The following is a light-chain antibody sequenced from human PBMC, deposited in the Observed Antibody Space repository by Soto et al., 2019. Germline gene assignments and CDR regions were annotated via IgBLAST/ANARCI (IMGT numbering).Light chain of an antibody. Sequence: DIQMTQSPSTLSASVGDRVTISCRASQSISSWLAWYQQKPGRAPKLLIYDVSTLKSGVPSRFSGSGSGTKFTLTINSLQPDDFATYYCQQYHSYSHTFGQGTKVDMK. CDR2: DVS. J-gene: IGKJ2*01. CDR3: QQYHSYSHT. V-gene: IGKV1-5*01. CDR1: QSISSW.